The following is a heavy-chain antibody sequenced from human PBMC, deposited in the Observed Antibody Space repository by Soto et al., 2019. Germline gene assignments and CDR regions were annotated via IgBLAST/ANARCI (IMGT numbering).Heavy chain of an antibody. J-gene: IGHJ4*02. CDR1: GYTFTSYG. CDR3: ARFAHSSDSFDWSPYYFDY. CDR2: INANSGGT. V-gene: IGHV1-2*04. D-gene: IGHD3-9*01. Sequence: ASVKVSCKASGYTFTSYGISWVRQAPGQGLEWMGWINANSGGTNYAQKFQGWVTMTRDTSISTAHMELSRLRSDDTAVYYCARFAHSSDSFDWSPYYFDYWGQGTLVTVSS.